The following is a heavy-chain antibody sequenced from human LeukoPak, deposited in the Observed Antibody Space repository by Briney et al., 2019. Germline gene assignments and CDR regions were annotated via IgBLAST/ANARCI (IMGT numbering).Heavy chain of an antibody. CDR2: IYYSGTT. CDR3: AKGAGGFSYYNWFDP. D-gene: IGHD5-18*01. CDR1: GGSISSSPYY. V-gene: IGHV4-39*07. Sequence: SETLSLTCTVSGGSISSSPYYWGWIRQPPGKGLEWIGSIYYSGTTHYNPSLESRVTRSVDTSKNQFSLKLASVTAADTAIYYCAKGAGGFSYYNWFDPWGQGTLVTVSS. J-gene: IGHJ5*02.